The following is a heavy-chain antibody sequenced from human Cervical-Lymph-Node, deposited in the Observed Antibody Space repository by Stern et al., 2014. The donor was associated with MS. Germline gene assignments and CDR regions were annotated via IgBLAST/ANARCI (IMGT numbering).Heavy chain of an antibody. CDR2: ISSSHSYI. V-gene: IGHV3-21*01. Sequence: VQLVESGGGLVKPGGSLRLSCAASGFTFSSYSMNWVRQAPGKGLEWVSSISSSHSYIYYADSVKVRFTISRDNAKNSLYLQMNSLRAEDTAVYYCARDQLSYYDSSGYPGPLDYWGQGTLVTVSS. CDR1: GFTFSSYS. J-gene: IGHJ4*02. CDR3: ARDQLSYYDSSGYPGPLDY. D-gene: IGHD3-22*01.